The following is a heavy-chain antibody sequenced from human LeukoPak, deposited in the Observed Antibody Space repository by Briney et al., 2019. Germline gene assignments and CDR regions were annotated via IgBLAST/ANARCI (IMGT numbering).Heavy chain of an antibody. Sequence: GGSLRLSCAASGFTFSSYAMSWVRQAPGKGLEWVTVISSDGNSKYYADSVKGRFTISRDNSKNTLYLQMNSLRAEDTAIYYCAKSGVGGTIIDSWGQGTLVSVSS. CDR3: AKSGVGGTIIDS. V-gene: IGHV3-30*18. D-gene: IGHD1-26*01. CDR2: ISSDGNSK. J-gene: IGHJ4*02. CDR1: GFTFSSYA.